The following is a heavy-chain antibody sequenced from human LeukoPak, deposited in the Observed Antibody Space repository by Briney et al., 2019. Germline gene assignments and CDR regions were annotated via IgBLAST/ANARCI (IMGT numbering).Heavy chain of an antibody. V-gene: IGHV4-59*12. J-gene: IGHJ4*02. Sequence: SETLSLTCSFSGTSINSYYWSWIRQPPGKGLEWIGYNYYSGITNYNPSLKSRVTISVDTSKNQFSLKLSSVTAADTAVYYCARRIAAAGPRGEFDYWGQGTLVTVSS. CDR2: NYYSGIT. CDR1: GTSINSYY. CDR3: ARRIAAAGPRGEFDY. D-gene: IGHD6-13*01.